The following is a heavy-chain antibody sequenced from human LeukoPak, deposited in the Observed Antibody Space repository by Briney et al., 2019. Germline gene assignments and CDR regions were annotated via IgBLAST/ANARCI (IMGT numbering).Heavy chain of an antibody. V-gene: IGHV3-33*01. Sequence: PGRSLRLSCAASGFTFSSYGMHWVRQAPGKGLEWVAVIRYDGSNKYYADSVKGRFTISRDNSKNTLYLQMNSLRAEDTAVYYCARSIVVVVAATPEGMDVWGQGTTVTVSS. CDR2: IRYDGSNK. CDR3: ARSIVVVVAATPEGMDV. CDR1: GFTFSSYG. D-gene: IGHD2-15*01. J-gene: IGHJ6*02.